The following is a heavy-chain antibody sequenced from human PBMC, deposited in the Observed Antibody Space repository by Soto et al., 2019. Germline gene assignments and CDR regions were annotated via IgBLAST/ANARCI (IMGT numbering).Heavy chain of an antibody. CDR3: AKDRSGTTAYAFDI. CDR1: GFPFSTYA. J-gene: IGHJ3*02. Sequence: EVQLLESGGGLVQPGGSLRLSCAASGFPFSTYALNWVRQAPGKGLEWVSTITNSGGITYYADSVKGRFTISRDNSQNTLYLQMNSLRSEDTAIYYCAKDRSGTTAYAFDIWGQGTMVTFSS. CDR2: ITNSGGIT. D-gene: IGHD1-1*01. V-gene: IGHV3-23*01.